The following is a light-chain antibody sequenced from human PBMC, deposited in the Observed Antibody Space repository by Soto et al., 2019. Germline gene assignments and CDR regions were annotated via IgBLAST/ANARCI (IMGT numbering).Light chain of an antibody. CDR3: LQDYNYPRT. V-gene: IGKV3D-15*01. Sequence: EIVMTQSPATLSVSPGESAPLSGRASQSVSSYLAWYQQKPGQAPRLLIYDASNRATGIPARFSGSGSGRDFTLTISSLQPEDFATYYCLQDYNYPRTFGQGTKVDIK. J-gene: IGKJ1*01. CDR1: QSVSSY. CDR2: DAS.